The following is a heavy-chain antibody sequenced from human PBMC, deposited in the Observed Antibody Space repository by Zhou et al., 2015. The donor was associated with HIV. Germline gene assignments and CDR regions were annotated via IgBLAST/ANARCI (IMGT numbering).Heavy chain of an antibody. J-gene: IGHJ2*01. V-gene: IGHV1-69*17. Sequence: QVQLVQSGTALKSPGSSAKLSCTVLGDEFGTYFISWIRQAPGQGLEWVGGIVPHSQLQSSAQKFHGRIIISAGAGVTPPVVSLQLTNVYILRTPALYFCARERGRHRDPKTGDALRGRYFDFWGRGT. CDR2: IVPHSQLQ. CDR1: GDEFGTYF. D-gene: IGHD5-24*01. CDR3: YFCARERGRHRDPKTGDALRGRYFDF.